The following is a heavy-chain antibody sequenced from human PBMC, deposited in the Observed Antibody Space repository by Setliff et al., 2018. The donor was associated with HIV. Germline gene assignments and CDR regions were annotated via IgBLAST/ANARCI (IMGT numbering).Heavy chain of an antibody. CDR1: GFTFNTYS. CDR3: ARTNNNYYYDTSDYFAGYYFDS. J-gene: IGHJ4*02. CDR2: ISSVSGSTI. Sequence: GGSLRLSCAASGFTFNTYSMNWVRQAPGKGLEWVSYISSVSGSTIYYADSVEGRFTISRDNAKNSMFLQMNSLRAEDTAVYYCARTNNNYYYDTSDYFAGYYFDSWGQGTLVTVSS. V-gene: IGHV3-48*01. D-gene: IGHD3-22*01.